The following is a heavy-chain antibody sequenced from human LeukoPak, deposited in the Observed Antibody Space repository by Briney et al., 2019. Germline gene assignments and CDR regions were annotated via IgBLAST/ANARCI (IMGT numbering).Heavy chain of an antibody. Sequence: GGSLRLSCAASGFTFSSYVMHWVRQAPGKGLEWVAVTWYDDSKKYYVYYVKGRFTISRDNSKNTLDLQMNSLRAEDAAVYYCAKGGSSALGDAFDIWSQGTMVTVSS. J-gene: IGHJ3*02. CDR1: GFTFSSYV. D-gene: IGHD3-16*01. CDR2: TWYDDSKK. V-gene: IGHV3-33*06. CDR3: AKGGSSALGDAFDI.